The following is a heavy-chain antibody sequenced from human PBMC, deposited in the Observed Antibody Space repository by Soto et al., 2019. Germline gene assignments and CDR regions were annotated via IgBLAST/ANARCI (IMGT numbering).Heavy chain of an antibody. CDR2: ISANSDTT. J-gene: IGHJ4*02. D-gene: IGHD6-6*01. CDR1: GLTFSFYA. V-gene: IGHV3-23*01. Sequence: GGSLRLSWAASGLTFSFYAMSWVRQAPAKGLEWVSAISANSDTTYYADSVKGRFTISRDNSKNTLYLQMNSLRDEDTAVYYCAQDGVAARLRYWGKGPLVTVSP. CDR3: AQDGVAARLRY.